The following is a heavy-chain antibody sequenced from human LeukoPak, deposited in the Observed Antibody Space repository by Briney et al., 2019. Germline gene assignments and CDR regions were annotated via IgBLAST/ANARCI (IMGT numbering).Heavy chain of an antibody. Sequence: PSETLSLTCTVSGDSITSDYWSWIRQPPGKGLEWIGFINYRGTTSYNPSLTSRVAISLDMSKNQFALNLSSVSAADTAVYYCARYRDGDRDISLDIWGQGTLVTVSS. CDR1: GDSITSDY. CDR2: INYRGTT. D-gene: IGHD4-17*01. J-gene: IGHJ4*02. V-gene: IGHV4-59*08. CDR3: ARYRDGDRDISLDI.